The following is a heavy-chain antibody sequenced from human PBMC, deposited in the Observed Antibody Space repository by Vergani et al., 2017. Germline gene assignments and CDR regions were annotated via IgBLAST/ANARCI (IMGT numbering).Heavy chain of an antibody. D-gene: IGHD1-26*01. CDR2: IYYSGST. CDR1: GGSVSSGSYY. J-gene: IGHJ4*02. V-gene: IGHV4-61*01. CDR3: ARVVGSHRRPPPFDL. Sequence: QVQLQESGPGLVKPSETLSLTCTVSGGSVSSGSYYWSWIRQPPGKGLEWIGYIYYSGSTNYNPSLKSRFTISVDTSKNQFSLKLSSVTAADRAVYFCARVVGSHRRPPPFDLWGQGTLVTVSS.